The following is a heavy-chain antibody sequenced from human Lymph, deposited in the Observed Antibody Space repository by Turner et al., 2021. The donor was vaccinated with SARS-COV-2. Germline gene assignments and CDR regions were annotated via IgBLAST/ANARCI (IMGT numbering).Heavy chain of an antibody. D-gene: IGHD2-2*02. CDR1: GGSISSANYY. CDR2: IYYSGST. Sequence: QLQLQESGPGLVKPSETLSLTCTVSGGSISSANYYWGWIRQPPGKGLEWIGSIYYSGSTYYNPSLKSRITIFVDTSKNQFSLKLSSVTAADTAVYYCSIKLYLRGWFDPWGQGTLVTVSS. CDR3: SIKLYLRGWFDP. V-gene: IGHV4-39*01. J-gene: IGHJ5*02.